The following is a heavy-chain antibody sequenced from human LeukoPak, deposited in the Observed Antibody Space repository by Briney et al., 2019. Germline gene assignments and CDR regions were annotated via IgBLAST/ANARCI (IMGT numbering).Heavy chain of an antibody. Sequence: SETLSLTCAVYGGSFSGYYWSWIRQPPGKGLEWIGEINHSGSTNYNPSLKSRVTISVDTSKNQFSLKLSSVTAADTAVYYCARGFFESQGGYFDYRGQGTLVTVSS. J-gene: IGHJ4*02. CDR1: GGSFSGYY. D-gene: IGHD3-3*01. CDR3: ARGFFESQGGYFDY. CDR2: INHSGST. V-gene: IGHV4-34*01.